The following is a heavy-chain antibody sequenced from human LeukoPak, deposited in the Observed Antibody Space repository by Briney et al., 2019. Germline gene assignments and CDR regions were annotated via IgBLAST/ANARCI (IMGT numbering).Heavy chain of an antibody. Sequence: GASVKVSCTASGYTFTSYTIYWVRQAPGQRLEWMGWINAGNGNAKYSQKFQDRVTITRDTSASTAYMELSSLRSEDTAVYYCARGPPNWGYDYWGPGTLVTVSS. J-gene: IGHJ4*02. V-gene: IGHV1-3*01. D-gene: IGHD7-27*01. CDR1: GYTFTSYT. CDR2: INAGNGNA. CDR3: ARGPPNWGYDY.